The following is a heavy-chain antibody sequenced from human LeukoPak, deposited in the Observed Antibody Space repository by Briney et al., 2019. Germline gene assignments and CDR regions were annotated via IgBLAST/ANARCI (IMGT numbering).Heavy chain of an antibody. D-gene: IGHD3-3*01. CDR2: IYTSGTT. Sequence: SETLSLTCTVSGGSFSSYYWNWIRQPAGKGLEWIGRIYTSGTTNFNSSLKSRVTMSVDTSKIQFSLKLSSVTAADTAVYYCARQHDFWSGYYTYPNFDYWGQGTLVTVSS. J-gene: IGHJ4*02. CDR3: ARQHDFWSGYYTYPNFDY. CDR1: GGSFSSYY. V-gene: IGHV4-4*07.